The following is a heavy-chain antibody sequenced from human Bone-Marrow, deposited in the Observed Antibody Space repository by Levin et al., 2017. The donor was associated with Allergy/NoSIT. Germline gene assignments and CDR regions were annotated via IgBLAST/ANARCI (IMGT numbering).Heavy chain of an antibody. V-gene: IGHV4-34*01. CDR1: GGSFSGYY. Sequence: RPGGSLRLSCAVYGGSFSGYYWSWIRQPPGKGLEWIGEINHSGSTNYNPSLKSRVTISVDTSKNQFSLKLSSVTAADTAVYYCARGLYVFTMVQGVTRRDDAFDIWGQGTMVTVSS. CDR3: ARGLYVFTMVQGVTRRDDAFDI. D-gene: IGHD3-10*01. J-gene: IGHJ3*02. CDR2: INHSGST.